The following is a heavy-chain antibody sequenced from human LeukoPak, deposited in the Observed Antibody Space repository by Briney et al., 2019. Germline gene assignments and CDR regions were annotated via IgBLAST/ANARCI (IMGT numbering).Heavy chain of an antibody. J-gene: IGHJ4*02. D-gene: IGHD2-8*02. Sequence: PGGSLRLSCAASGFTFSTFGMIWVRQPPGKGLEWVSSIFPSGGEIHYADSVRGRFTISRGNSKSTLSLQMNSLRAEDTAIYYCATYRQVLLPFESWGQGTLVTVSS. CDR2: IFPSGGEI. CDR1: GFTFSTFG. CDR3: ATYRQVLLPFES. V-gene: IGHV3-23*01.